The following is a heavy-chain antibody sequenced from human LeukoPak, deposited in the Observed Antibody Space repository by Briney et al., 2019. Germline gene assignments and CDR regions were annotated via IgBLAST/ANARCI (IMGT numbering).Heavy chain of an antibody. Sequence: SETLSLTCTVSGGSISSGGYYWSWIRQHPGKGLEWIGYIYYSGSTNYNPSLKSRVTISVDTSKNQFSLKLSSVTAADTAVYYCARGVAVAGTFDYWGQGTLVTVSS. D-gene: IGHD6-19*01. J-gene: IGHJ4*02. CDR3: ARGVAVAGTFDY. CDR2: IYYSGST. CDR1: GGSISSGGYY. V-gene: IGHV4-61*08.